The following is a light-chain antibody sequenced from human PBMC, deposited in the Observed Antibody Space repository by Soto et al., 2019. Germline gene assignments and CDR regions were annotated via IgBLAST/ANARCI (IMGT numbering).Light chain of an antibody. J-gene: IGKJ5*01. V-gene: IGKV1-27*01. CDR1: QGIGNY. CDR2: AAS. Sequence: DIQMTQSPSSLSASVGDRVTITCRASQGIGNYLAWYQQKPGKVPKLLIYAASTSQSGVPSRFSGSGSGTDFTLTISSLQPEDVATYYCQKYNSAPSITFGQGTRLEIK. CDR3: QKYNSAPSIT.